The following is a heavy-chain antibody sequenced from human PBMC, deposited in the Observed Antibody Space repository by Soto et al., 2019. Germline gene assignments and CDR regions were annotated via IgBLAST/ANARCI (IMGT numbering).Heavy chain of an antibody. CDR1: GFTFSSYG. D-gene: IGHD6-13*01. J-gene: IGHJ4*02. V-gene: IGHV3-33*01. Sequence: QVQLVESGGGVVQPGRSLRLSCAASGFTFSSYGMHWVRQAPGKGLEWVAVIWYDGSNKYYADSVKGRFTISRDNSKNTLYLQMNSLRAEDTAVYYCASTLRYSSSWYYFDYWGQGTLVTVSS. CDR2: IWYDGSNK. CDR3: ASTLRYSSSWYYFDY.